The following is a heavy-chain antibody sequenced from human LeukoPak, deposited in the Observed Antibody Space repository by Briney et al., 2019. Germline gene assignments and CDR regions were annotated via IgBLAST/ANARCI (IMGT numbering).Heavy chain of an antibody. CDR3: TRYNVRFES. D-gene: IGHD1-1*01. J-gene: IGHJ4*02. Sequence: GGSLRLSCGASGFTFSGSSMHWVRQASGKGLEWVGRIKGRFALSRDDSKNTAYLQMNSLKTEDTAVYYCTRYNVRFESWGQGTLVSVSS. CDR2: I. V-gene: IGHV3-73*01. CDR1: GFTFSGSS.